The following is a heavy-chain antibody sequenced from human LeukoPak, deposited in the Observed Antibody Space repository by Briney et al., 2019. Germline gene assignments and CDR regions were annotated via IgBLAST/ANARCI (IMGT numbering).Heavy chain of an antibody. V-gene: IGHV3-30*02. CDR3: AKDLRFQDNWFDP. J-gene: IGHJ5*02. Sequence: GESLKISCAASGFTFSSYGMHWVRQAPGKGLEWVAFIRYDGSNKYYADSVKGRFTISRDNSKNTLYLQMNSLRAEDTAVYYCAKDLRFQDNWFDPWGQGTLVTVSS. CDR2: IRYDGSNK. CDR1: GFTFSSYG. D-gene: IGHD5/OR15-5a*01.